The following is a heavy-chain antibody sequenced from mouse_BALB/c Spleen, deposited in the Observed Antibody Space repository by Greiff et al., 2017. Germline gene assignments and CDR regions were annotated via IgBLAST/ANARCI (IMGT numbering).Heavy chain of an antibody. CDR2: IDPSDSYT. CDR3: ARRRDYRSL. J-gene: IGHJ3*01. Sequence: QVQLQQSGAELVKPGASVKLSCKASGYTFTSYWMHWVKQRPGQGLEWIGEIDPSDSYTNYNQKFKGKATLTVDKSSSTAYMQLSSLTSEDSAVYYCARRRDYRSLWGQGTLVTVSA. D-gene: IGHD2-14*01. CDR1: GYTFTSYW. V-gene: IGHV1-69*02.